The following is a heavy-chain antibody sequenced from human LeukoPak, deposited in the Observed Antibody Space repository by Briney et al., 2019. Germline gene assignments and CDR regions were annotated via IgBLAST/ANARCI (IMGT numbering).Heavy chain of an antibody. J-gene: IGHJ4*02. CDR2: IYYSGST. Sequence: SETLSLTCTVSGGSISSGGYYWSWIRQHPGKGLEWIGYIYYSGSTYYNPSLKSRVTISVDTSKNQFFLKLSSVTAADTAVYYCARYKDCSRTSCYGLDYFDYWGQGTLVTVSS. V-gene: IGHV4-31*03. CDR1: GGSISSGGYY. D-gene: IGHD2-2*01. CDR3: ARYKDCSRTSCYGLDYFDY.